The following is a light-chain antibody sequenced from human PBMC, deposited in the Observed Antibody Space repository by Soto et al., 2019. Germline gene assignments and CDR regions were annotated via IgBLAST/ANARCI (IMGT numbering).Light chain of an antibody. CDR2: GAS. J-gene: IGKJ3*01. Sequence: EIVLTQSPGTLSLSPGERATLSCRASQSVSSSYLAWYQQKPGQAPRLLIYGASSRATGIPDRFSGSGSGNAVSLSSSRMEPEDFAVYFCQRDGSSLFAFGPGTKVDIK. V-gene: IGKV3-20*01. CDR3: QRDGSSLFA. CDR1: QSVSSSY.